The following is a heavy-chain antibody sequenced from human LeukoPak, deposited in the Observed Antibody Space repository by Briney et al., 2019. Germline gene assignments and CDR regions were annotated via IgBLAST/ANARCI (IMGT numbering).Heavy chain of an antibody. D-gene: IGHD6-13*01. V-gene: IGHV1-24*01. CDR3: ATLVSNIAAAGTVDY. CDR2: FDPEDGET. CDR1: GYTLTELS. Sequence: ASVKVSCKVSGYTLTELSMHWVRQAPGKGLEWMGGFDPEDGETIYAQKFQGRVTMTEDTSTDTAYMELSSLRSEDTAVYYCATLVSNIAAAGTVDYWGQGTLVTVSS. J-gene: IGHJ4*02.